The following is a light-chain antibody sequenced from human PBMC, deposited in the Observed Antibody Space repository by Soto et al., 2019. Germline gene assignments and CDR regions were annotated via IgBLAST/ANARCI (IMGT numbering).Light chain of an antibody. V-gene: IGKV3-15*01. CDR1: QSISGN. Sequence: EIVMTQSTATLSVSPGERATLSCRASQSISGNLAWYQQKPGQTPRLLIYGASTRAAGIPARFSGSGSGTEFTLTISSLQSEDFAVYYCQQFNNWPELSFGGGTKVEIK. CDR2: GAS. J-gene: IGKJ4*01. CDR3: QQFNNWPELS.